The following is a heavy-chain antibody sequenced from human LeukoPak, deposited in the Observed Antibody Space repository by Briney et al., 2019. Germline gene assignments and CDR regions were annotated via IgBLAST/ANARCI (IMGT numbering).Heavy chain of an antibody. Sequence: PGGSLRLSCAVSGFTVSSNYMSWVRQAPGRGLEWVSVIYSDGSTYCADSVRGRFTISRDNSKNTLYLQMNSLRVEDTAVYYCARDLTGVGKYSSGWFDAFDIWGQGTMVTVSS. V-gene: IGHV3-53*01. D-gene: IGHD6-25*01. CDR3: ARDLTGVGKYSSGWFDAFDI. J-gene: IGHJ3*02. CDR1: GFTVSSNY. CDR2: IYSDGST.